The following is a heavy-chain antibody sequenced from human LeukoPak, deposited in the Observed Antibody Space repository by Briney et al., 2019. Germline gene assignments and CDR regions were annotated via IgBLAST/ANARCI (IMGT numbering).Heavy chain of an antibody. J-gene: IGHJ4*02. CDR1: GFTFSDYY. CDR2: ISSSSSYT. CDR3: ARDLDGVSFEY. V-gene: IGHV3-11*06. Sequence: PGGSLRLSCAASGFTFSDYYVSWIRQAPGKGLEWVSYISSSSSYTNYADSVKGRFTISRDNAKNSLYLQMNSLRAEDTAVYYCARDLDGVSFEYWGQRTLVTVSS. D-gene: IGHD1-1*01.